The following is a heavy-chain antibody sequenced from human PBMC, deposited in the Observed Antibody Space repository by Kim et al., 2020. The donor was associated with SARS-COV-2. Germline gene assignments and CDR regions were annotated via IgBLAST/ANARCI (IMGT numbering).Heavy chain of an antibody. J-gene: IGHJ4*02. D-gene: IGHD2-8*01. CDR3: ASNGGLGY. CDR2: SGST. Sequence: SGSTYYNPSLKSRVTISVDTSKNQFSLKLSSVTAADTAVYYCASNGGLGYWGQGTLVTVSS. V-gene: IGHV4-31*02.